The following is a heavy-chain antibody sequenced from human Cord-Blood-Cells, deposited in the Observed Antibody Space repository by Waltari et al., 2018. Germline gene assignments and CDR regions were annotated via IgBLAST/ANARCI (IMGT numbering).Heavy chain of an antibody. D-gene: IGHD6-13*01. CDR3: ARGYSSSWYGY. CDR2: INHSGST. Sequence: QVQLQQWGAGLLKPSETLSLTCAVYGGSFSGYYWSWIRQPPGKGLEWIGEINHSGSTNFNPSLTSRVTISVDTSKNQFSLKLSSVTAADTAVYYCARGYSSSWYGYWGQGTLVTVSS. CDR1: GGSFSGYY. J-gene: IGHJ4*02. V-gene: IGHV4-34*01.